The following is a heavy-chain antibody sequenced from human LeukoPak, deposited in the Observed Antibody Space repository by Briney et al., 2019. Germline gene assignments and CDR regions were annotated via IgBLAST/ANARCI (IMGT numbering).Heavy chain of an antibody. CDR3: ARETRDDYVWGSYRYFDY. Sequence: PSETLSLTCTVSGGSISSYYWSWIRQPPGKGLEWIGYIYYSGSTNYNPSLKSRVTISVDTSKNQFSLKLSSVTAADTAVYYCARETRDDYVWGSYRYFDYWGQGTLVTVSS. J-gene: IGHJ4*02. CDR2: IYYSGST. CDR1: GGSISSYY. D-gene: IGHD3-16*02. V-gene: IGHV4-59*01.